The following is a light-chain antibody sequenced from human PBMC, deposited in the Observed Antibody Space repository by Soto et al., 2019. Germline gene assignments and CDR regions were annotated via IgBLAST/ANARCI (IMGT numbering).Light chain of an antibody. Sequence: HITKYPSTLSASVGDRVTITCRASQSISSWLAWYQQKPGKAPKLLIYKASTLKSGVPSRFSGSGSGTEFTLTISSLQPDDFATYYCQHYNSYSEAFGQGTKVDIK. CDR3: QHYNSYSEA. CDR2: KAS. V-gene: IGKV1-5*03. J-gene: IGKJ1*01. CDR1: QSISSW.